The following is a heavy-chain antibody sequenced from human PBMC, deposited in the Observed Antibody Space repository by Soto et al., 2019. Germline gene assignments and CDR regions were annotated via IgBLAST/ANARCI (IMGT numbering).Heavy chain of an antibody. D-gene: IGHD3-22*01. CDR2: ISYDGSNK. CDR3: AKDRYYDNSGYYFDS. J-gene: IGHJ4*02. Sequence: PGGSLRLSCAASGFTFSSYGMHWVRQAPGKGLEWVAVISYDGSNKYYADSVKGRFTISRDNSKNTLYLQMNSLRAEDTAVYYCAKDRYYDNSGYYFDSWGQGTLVTVSS. CDR1: GFTFSSYG. V-gene: IGHV3-30*18.